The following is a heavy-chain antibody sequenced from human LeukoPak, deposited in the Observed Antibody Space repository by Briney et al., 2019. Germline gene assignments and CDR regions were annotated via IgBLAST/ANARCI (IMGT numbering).Heavy chain of an antibody. V-gene: IGHV1-69*01. J-gene: IGHJ4*02. CDR1: GGTFSSYA. D-gene: IGHD2-15*01. CDR2: IIPIFGTA. Sequence: SVKVSCKASGGTFSSYAISWVGQAPGQGLEWMGGIIPIFGTANYAQKFQGRVTITADESTSTAYMELSSLRSEDTAVYYCARGYCSGRSCYMWYSDYWGQGTLVTVSS. CDR3: ARGYCSGRSCYMWYSDY.